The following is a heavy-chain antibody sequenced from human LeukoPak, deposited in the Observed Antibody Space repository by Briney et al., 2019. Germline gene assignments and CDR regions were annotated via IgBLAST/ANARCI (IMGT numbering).Heavy chain of an antibody. Sequence: SETLSLTCTVSGDSISRNSHYWCWIRQSAGKGVEWIGRLNPSGRIDYNPSLKSRLTMSLDPSENKFSLKLSSVTAADTALYYCARGRPSGDFFDYWGQGALVTVSS. CDR1: GDSISRNSHY. CDR2: LNPSGRI. D-gene: IGHD4-17*01. CDR3: ARGRPSGDFFDY. J-gene: IGHJ4*02. V-gene: IGHV4-61*02.